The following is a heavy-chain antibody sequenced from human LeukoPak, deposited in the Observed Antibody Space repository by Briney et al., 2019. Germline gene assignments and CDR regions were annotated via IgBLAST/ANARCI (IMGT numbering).Heavy chain of an antibody. D-gene: IGHD2-21*02. CDR1: GVSIDSYH. Sequence: SETLSLTCSVSGVSIDSYHWSWIRQRPGKGLEWIGYFYYTGSTNYSPSFEGRVTISEDTSKNQISLRLTSVTAADTAVYYCAGRTAATTRPFDYWGQGTLVTVSS. CDR2: FYYTGST. V-gene: IGHV4-59*01. CDR3: AGRTAATTRPFDY. J-gene: IGHJ4*02.